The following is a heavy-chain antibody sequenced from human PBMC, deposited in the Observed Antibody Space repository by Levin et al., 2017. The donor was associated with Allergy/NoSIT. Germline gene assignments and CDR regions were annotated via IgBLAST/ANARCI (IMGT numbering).Heavy chain of an antibody. CDR1: GFTFSSYA. D-gene: IGHD3-22*01. CDR2: ISGSGGST. Sequence: GGSLRLSCAASGFTFSSYAMSWVRQAPGKGLEWVSAISGSGGSTYYADSVKGRFTISRDNSKNTLYLQMNILRAEDTAVYYCAKAYHYDSSGYYYGSCMDVWGQGTTVTVSS. CDR3: AKAYHYDSSGYYYGSCMDV. J-gene: IGHJ6*02. V-gene: IGHV3-23*01.